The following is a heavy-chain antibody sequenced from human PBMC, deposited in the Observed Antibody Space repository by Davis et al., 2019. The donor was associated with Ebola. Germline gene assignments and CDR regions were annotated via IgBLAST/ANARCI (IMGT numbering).Heavy chain of an antibody. D-gene: IGHD5-24*01. V-gene: IGHV3-7*03. CDR2: IKQDGSEK. Sequence: GGSLRLSCAASGFTFSSYAMSWVRQAPGKGLEWVANIKQDGSEKYYVDSVKGRFTISRDNAKNSLYLQMNSLRAEDTAVYYCARGRWLQFGYYFDYWGQGTLVIVSS. J-gene: IGHJ4*02. CDR3: ARGRWLQFGYYFDY. CDR1: GFTFSSYA.